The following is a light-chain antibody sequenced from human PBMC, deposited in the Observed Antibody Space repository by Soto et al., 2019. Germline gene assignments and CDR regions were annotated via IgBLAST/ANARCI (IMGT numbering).Light chain of an antibody. Sequence: DLQMTQSPSSLSASVGDRVTITCRASQSISNYLNWYQQKPGKAPEFLIYDASSLQSGVPSRFSGSGSGTDFSLTISSLQPEDFATYYCQQSYNTPFTFGPGTKVDIK. CDR2: DAS. CDR3: QQSYNTPFT. J-gene: IGKJ3*01. V-gene: IGKV1-39*01. CDR1: QSISNY.